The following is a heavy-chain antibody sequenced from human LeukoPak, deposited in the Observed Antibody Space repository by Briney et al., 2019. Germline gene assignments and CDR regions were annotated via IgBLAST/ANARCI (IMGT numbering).Heavy chain of an antibody. Sequence: ASVKVSCKASGYTFTGYYMHWVRQAPGQGLEWMGWINPNSGGTNYAQKFQGRVTMTRDTSISTAYMELSRLRSDDTAVYYCARDSSSWYLFDYWGQGTLVTVSS. CDR3: ARDSSSWYLFDY. CDR2: INPNSGGT. CDR1: GYTFTGYY. D-gene: IGHD6-13*01. J-gene: IGHJ4*02. V-gene: IGHV1-2*02.